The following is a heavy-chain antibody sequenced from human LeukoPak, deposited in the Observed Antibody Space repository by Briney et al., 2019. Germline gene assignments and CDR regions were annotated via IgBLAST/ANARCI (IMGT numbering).Heavy chain of an antibody. D-gene: IGHD2-15*01. CDR1: GYTFTGYY. J-gene: IGHJ4*02. V-gene: IGHV1-2*02. Sequence: ASVKVSCKASGYTFTGYYMHWVRQAPGQGLEWMGWINPNSGGTNYAQKFQGRVTMTRDTSISTAYMELSRLRSDDTAMYYCARRYTIGYCSGDSCYVHWGQGTLVTVSS. CDR2: INPNSGGT. CDR3: ARRYTIGYCSGDSCYVH.